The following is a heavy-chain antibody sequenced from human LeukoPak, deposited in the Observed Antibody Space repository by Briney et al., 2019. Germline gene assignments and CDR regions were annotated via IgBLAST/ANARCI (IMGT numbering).Heavy chain of an antibody. CDR2: IYPGDSNT. D-gene: IGHD5-12*01. V-gene: IGHV5-51*01. CDR1: GYSFTSYW. J-gene: IGHJ5*02. Sequence: GESLKISCKGSGYSFTSYWIGWVRQMPGRGLGYMGFIYPGDSNTRYSPSFQGQVTISADKSISTAYLQWSSLKASDTAMYYCARHRISDYDSGVSWCDPWGQGTLVTVSS. CDR3: ARHRISDYDSGVSWCDP.